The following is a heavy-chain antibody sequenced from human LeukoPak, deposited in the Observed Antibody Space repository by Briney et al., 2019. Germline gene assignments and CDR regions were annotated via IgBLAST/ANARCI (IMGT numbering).Heavy chain of an antibody. J-gene: IGHJ4*02. V-gene: IGHV1-8*03. D-gene: IGHD3-3*01. Sequence: ASVKVSXKASGYTFTSYDINWVRQATGQGLEWMGWMNPNSGNTGYAQKFQGRVTITRNTSIGTAYMELSSLRSEDTAVYYCARGPRYEDFDYRGQGTLVGVPS. CDR1: GYTFTSYD. CDR2: MNPNSGNT. CDR3: ARGPRYEDFDY.